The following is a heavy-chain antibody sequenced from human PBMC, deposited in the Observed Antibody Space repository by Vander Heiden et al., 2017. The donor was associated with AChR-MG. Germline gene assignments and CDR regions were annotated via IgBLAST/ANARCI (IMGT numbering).Heavy chain of an antibody. V-gene: IGHV1-8*01. D-gene: IGHD4-17*01. J-gene: IGHJ4*02. CDR2: LNPNSGNT. Sequence: QVQLVQSGAEVKKPGASVKVSCKASGYTFNSYDINWVRQATGQGLEWMGWLNPNSGNTGYAQKFQGRLTMTRNTSISTAYRELGSLKSEDTAVYYRAKCVGGGIGLHGDYGEWLDDYWGQGTLGTVSS. CDR3: AKCVGGGIGLHGDYGEWLDDY. CDR1: GYTFNSYD.